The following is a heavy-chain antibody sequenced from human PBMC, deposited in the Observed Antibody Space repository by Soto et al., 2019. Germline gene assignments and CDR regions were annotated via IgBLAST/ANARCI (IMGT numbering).Heavy chain of an antibody. V-gene: IGHV3-23*01. CDR3: ARVGYCSSTSCPPYYYYGMDV. CDR1: GFTFSSYA. Sequence: EVQLLESGGGLVQPGGSLRLSCAASGFTFSSYAMSWVRQAPGKGLEWVSAISGSGGSTYYADSVKGRFTISRDNSKNTLYLQMNSLRAEDTAVYYCARVGYCSSTSCPPYYYYGMDVWGQGTTVTVSS. D-gene: IGHD2-2*01. J-gene: IGHJ6*02. CDR2: ISGSGGST.